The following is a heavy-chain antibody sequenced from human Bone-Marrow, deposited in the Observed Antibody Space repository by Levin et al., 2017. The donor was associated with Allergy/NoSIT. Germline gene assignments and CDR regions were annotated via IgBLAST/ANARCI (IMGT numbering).Heavy chain of an antibody. CDR1: GGTFSSYA. CDR2: IIPIFGTA. D-gene: IGHD3-3*01. CDR3: ARDYHYDFWSGFSFQRYNWFDP. Sequence: SVKVSCKASGGTFSSYAISWVRQAPGQGLEWMGGIIPIFGTANYAQKFQGRVTITADKSTSTAYMELSSLRSEDTAVYYCARDYHYDFWSGFSFQRYNWFDPWGQGTLVTVSS. J-gene: IGHJ5*02. V-gene: IGHV1-69*06.